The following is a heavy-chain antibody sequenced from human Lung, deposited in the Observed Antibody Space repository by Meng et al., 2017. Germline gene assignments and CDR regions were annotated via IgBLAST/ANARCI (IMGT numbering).Heavy chain of an antibody. CDR2: IYHSGRT. CDR3: ARGPTTMAHDFDY. CDR1: GGSISSRNW. J-gene: IGHJ4*02. V-gene: IGHV4-4*02. Sequence: QVQLQESGPGLVKPSGTLSLTVAVFGGSISSRNWWSWVRQSPGKGLEWIGEIYHSGRTNYNPSLESRVTISLDKSQNHFSLKLSSVTAADSAVYYCARGPTTMAHDFDYWGQGTLVTVSS. D-gene: IGHD4-11*01.